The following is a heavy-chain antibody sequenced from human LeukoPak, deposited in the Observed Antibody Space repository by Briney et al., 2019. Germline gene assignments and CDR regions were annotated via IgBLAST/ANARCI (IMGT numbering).Heavy chain of an antibody. CDR3: ARWVNNIGYSAMAKVHYFDY. J-gene: IGHJ4*02. CDR1: GGSISSDNYY. CDR2: IYSSGAP. D-gene: IGHD2-2*01. V-gene: IGHV4-61*02. Sequence: SETLSLTCTVSGGSISSDNYYWNWLRQPAGKGLEWIGRIYSSGAPKYNPSLKSLLTISVGTSKNQFSLKLSSVTAADTAVYYCARWVNNIGYSAMAKVHYFDYWGQGTLVTVSS.